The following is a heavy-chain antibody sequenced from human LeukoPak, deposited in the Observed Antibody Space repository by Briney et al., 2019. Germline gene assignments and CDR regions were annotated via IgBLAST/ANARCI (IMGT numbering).Heavy chain of an antibody. CDR3: ARGGDFWSGYSRGYYMDV. J-gene: IGHJ6*03. V-gene: IGHV3-23*01. D-gene: IGHD3-3*01. CDR1: GFTFSNYA. Sequence: GGSLRPSCAASGFTFSNYAMSWVRQAPGKGLEWVSVISGSGGSTYYADSVKGRFTISRDNSKNTLSLQMNSLRAEDTAVYYCARGGDFWSGYSRGYYMDVWGKGTTVTVSS. CDR2: ISGSGGST.